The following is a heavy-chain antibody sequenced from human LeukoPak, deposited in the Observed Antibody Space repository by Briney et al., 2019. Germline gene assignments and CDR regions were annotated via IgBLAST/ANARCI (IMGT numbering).Heavy chain of an antibody. CDR3: STGGGTNDY. D-gene: IGHD2-15*01. CDR2: IRSRTAGGTT. V-gene: IGHV3-15*01. CDR1: GFTFDNAW. Sequence: PGGSLRLSCAVSGFTFDNAWMSWVRQAPGKGLEWVGRIRSRTAGGTTDYGAPVKGRFTISRDDSKNTVYLYMNSLKTEDTAIYYCSTGGGTNDYWGQRTLVTVSS. J-gene: IGHJ4*02.